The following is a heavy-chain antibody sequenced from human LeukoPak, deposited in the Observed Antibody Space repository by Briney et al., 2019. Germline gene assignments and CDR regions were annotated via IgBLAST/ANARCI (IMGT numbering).Heavy chain of an antibody. CDR3: ARDWRYSYGPGFEEPMDAFDI. CDR2: IRYDGGNK. Sequence: GGSLRLSCAASGFIFSSHGMHWVRQAPGKGLEWVAFIRYDGGNKYYADSVKGRFTISRDNSKNTLYLQMNSLRAEDTAVYYCARDWRYSYGPGFEEPMDAFDIWGQGTMVTVSS. J-gene: IGHJ3*02. D-gene: IGHD5-18*01. CDR1: GFIFSSHG. V-gene: IGHV3-30*02.